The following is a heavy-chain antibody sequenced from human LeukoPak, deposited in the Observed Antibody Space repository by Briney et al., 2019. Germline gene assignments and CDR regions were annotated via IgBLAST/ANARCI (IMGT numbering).Heavy chain of an antibody. CDR2: INHSGST. Sequence: SKTLSLTCAVYGGSFSGYYWSWIRQPPGKGLEWIGEINHSGSTNYNPSLKSRVTISVDTSKNQFSLKLSSVTAADTAVYYCARALSRGYSYGRARYFDYWGQGTLVTVSS. V-gene: IGHV4-34*01. CDR3: ARALSRGYSYGRARYFDY. D-gene: IGHD5-18*01. J-gene: IGHJ4*02. CDR1: GGSFSGYY.